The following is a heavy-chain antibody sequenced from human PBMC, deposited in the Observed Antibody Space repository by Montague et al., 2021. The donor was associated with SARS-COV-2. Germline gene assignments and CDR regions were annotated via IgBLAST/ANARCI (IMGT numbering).Heavy chain of an antibody. J-gene: IGHJ5*02. V-gene: IGHV4-59*01. CDR3: ARGLENYGSGSHHFDP. CDR1: GGPTTSYY. Sequence: SETLSLTCAVSGGPTTSYYGNGIRQPQGKGRDYIGNINKSGRTTYNPSLKSQVSISVDTSKNQFSLKLRSVTAADAAVYYCARGLENYGSGSHHFDPWGQGTLVTVSS. CDR2: INKSGRT. D-gene: IGHD3-10*01.